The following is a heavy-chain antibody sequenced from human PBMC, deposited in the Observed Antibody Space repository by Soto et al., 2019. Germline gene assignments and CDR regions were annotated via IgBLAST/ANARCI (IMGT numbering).Heavy chain of an antibody. V-gene: IGHV4-59*01. CDR1: GGSISSYY. Sequence: SETLSLTCTVSGGSISSYYGSWIRQPPGKGLEWIGYIYYSGSTNYNPSLKSRVTISVDTSKNQFSLKLSSVTAADTAVYYCARFIVVVPAAMSAFDIWGQGTMVTV. D-gene: IGHD2-2*01. CDR3: ARFIVVVPAAMSAFDI. J-gene: IGHJ3*02. CDR2: IYYSGST.